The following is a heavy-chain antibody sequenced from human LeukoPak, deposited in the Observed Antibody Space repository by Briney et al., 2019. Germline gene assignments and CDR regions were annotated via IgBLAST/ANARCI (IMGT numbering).Heavy chain of an antibody. V-gene: IGHV3-11*05. D-gene: IGHD1-26*01. CDR1: GFTFTDHY. Sequence: PGGSLRLSCAASGFTFTDHYMSWIRQAPGKGLEWVSYISSGSTYANYADSVRGRFTISRDNAKNSLYLQMNSLRAEDTAVYYCARDRPYSESHGGDYWGQGTLVTVSS. J-gene: IGHJ4*02. CDR3: ARDRPYSESHGGDY. CDR2: ISSGSTYA.